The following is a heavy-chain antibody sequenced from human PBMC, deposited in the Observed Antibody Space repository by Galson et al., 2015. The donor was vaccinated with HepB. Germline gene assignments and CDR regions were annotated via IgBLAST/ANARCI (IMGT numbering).Heavy chain of an antibody. CDR3: ARDLHSTSTQQPFDY. V-gene: IGHV3-66*01. Sequence: SLRLSCAASGFTFSSYSMNWVRQAPGKGLEWVSLIYDDTGTYADSVKGRFTISRDISKNTLYLQMNSLRAEDTAVYYCARDLHSTSTQQPFDYWGQGTLVTVSS. CDR2: IYDDTGT. CDR1: GFTFSSYS. D-gene: IGHD6-13*01. J-gene: IGHJ4*02.